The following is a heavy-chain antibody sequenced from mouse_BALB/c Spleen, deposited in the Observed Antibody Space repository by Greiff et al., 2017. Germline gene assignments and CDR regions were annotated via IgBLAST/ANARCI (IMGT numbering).Heavy chain of an antibody. D-gene: IGHD1-1*01. V-gene: IGHV3-2*02. CDR2: ISYSGST. Sequence: EVQLQQSGPGLVKPSQSLSLTCTVTGYSITSDYAWNWIRQFPGNKLEWMGYISYSGSTSYNPSLKSRISITRDTSKNQFFLQLNSVTTEDTATYYCAREGYYGGYAMDYWGQGTSVTVSS. CDR1: GYSITSDYA. J-gene: IGHJ4*01. CDR3: AREGYYGGYAMDY.